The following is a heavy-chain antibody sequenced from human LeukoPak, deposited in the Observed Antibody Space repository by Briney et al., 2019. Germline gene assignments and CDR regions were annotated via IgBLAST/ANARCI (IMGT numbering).Heavy chain of an antibody. CDR1: GYSFTNYY. Sequence: ASVKVSCTTSGYSFTNYYMHWVRQAPGQGLEWMGIINPSGGTTNYAQKFQGRVTMTRDTSTTTVYMELASLRSEDTAVYYCVRDQGLTGYFDYWGQGTLVTVSS. J-gene: IGHJ4*02. D-gene: IGHD3-9*01. V-gene: IGHV1-46*01. CDR3: VRDQGLTGYFDY. CDR2: INPSGGTT.